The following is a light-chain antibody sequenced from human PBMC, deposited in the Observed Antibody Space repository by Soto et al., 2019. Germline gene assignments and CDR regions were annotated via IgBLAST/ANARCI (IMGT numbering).Light chain of an antibody. Sequence: EIVLTQSPGTLSLSPGERATLSCRASQSISTSYFAWYQHKPGQAPRLLIYGSSSRATGIPDRFSGGGSGTDCTLTISRLEPEDYAVYYCHQHGVSPFTFGPGTKVDI. J-gene: IGKJ3*01. V-gene: IGKV3-20*01. CDR1: QSISTSY. CDR3: HQHGVSPFT. CDR2: GSS.